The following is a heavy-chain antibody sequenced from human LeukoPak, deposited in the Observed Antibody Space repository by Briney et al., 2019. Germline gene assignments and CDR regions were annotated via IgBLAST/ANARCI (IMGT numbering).Heavy chain of an antibody. CDR2: ISGGGGDT. Sequence: GGSLRLSCAASGFTFSRYAMTWVRQAPGRGLEWVSAISGGGGDTYYAGSVKGRFTISRDNFKNTLYLQMTGLRAEDTAIYFCAKDQDSSLSEFFGWFDSWGQGILVTVSS. J-gene: IGHJ5*01. CDR1: GFTFSRYA. D-gene: IGHD6-19*01. CDR3: AKDQDSSLSEFFGWFDS. V-gene: IGHV3-23*01.